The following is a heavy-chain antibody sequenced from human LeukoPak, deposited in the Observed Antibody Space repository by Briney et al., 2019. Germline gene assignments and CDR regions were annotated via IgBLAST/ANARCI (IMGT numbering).Heavy chain of an antibody. Sequence: GGSLRLSCEASGFTFNTYWMHWVRRAPGKGLVWVSRISTDGSSAGYADSVKGRFTISRDNAKKTLYLQMDSLRVEDTAVYYCARENWGAWGQGTLVTVSS. J-gene: IGHJ5*02. V-gene: IGHV3-74*01. CDR3: ARENWGA. CDR1: GFTFNTYW. D-gene: IGHD7-27*01. CDR2: ISTDGSSA.